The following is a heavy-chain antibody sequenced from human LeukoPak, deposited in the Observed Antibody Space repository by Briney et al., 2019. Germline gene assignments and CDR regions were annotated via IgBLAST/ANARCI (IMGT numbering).Heavy chain of an antibody. V-gene: IGHV3-7*01. Sequence: GGSLRLSFAASRFTFSSYWMSWVRQAPGKGLEWVANIKQDGSEKYYVESVKGRFTISRDNAKKLMYLQMNSLRVEDTAVYYCSSSIVVAAWFDPWGQGTLVTVSS. CDR3: SSSIVVAAWFDP. D-gene: IGHD6-19*01. CDR2: IKQDGSEK. J-gene: IGHJ5*02. CDR1: RFTFSSYW.